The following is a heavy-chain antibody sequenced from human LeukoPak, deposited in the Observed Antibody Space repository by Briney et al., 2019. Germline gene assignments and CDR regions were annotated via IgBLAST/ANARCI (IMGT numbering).Heavy chain of an antibody. D-gene: IGHD1-1*01. CDR3: ARDLIRRGNGDAFDI. J-gene: IGHJ3*02. CDR1: GLTFSNFG. Sequence: GRSLRLSCAASGLTFSNFGMHWVRQAPGKGLEWVAVIRFDGSNNYYADSVKGRFTISRDNSKNMLYLQMNSLRAEDTAVYYCARDLIRRGNGDAFDIWGQGTMVTVSS. CDR2: IRFDGSNN. V-gene: IGHV3-33*01.